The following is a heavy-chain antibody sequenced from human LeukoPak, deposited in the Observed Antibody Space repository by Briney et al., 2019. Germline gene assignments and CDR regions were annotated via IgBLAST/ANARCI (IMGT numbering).Heavy chain of an antibody. D-gene: IGHD2-8*01. V-gene: IGHV3-23*01. Sequence: GGSLRLSCAASGFTFSNHGPNWVRQAPGKGLEWVSAISDGGETFYADSVKGRFTISRDNSKNTLYLQMNSLRAVDTALYYCATSFTRISILMQKWGQGALVTVSS. CDR1: GFTFSNHG. CDR2: ISDGGET. CDR3: ATSFTRISILMQK. J-gene: IGHJ4*02.